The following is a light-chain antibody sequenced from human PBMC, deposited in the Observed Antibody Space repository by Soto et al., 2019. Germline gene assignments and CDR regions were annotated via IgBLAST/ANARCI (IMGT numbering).Light chain of an antibody. Sequence: QSGLTYPASTSGNTEQTVTISCSGCSSNIGSNTVNGYQQLPGTAPKRLVYSDIRRPSAVPDRFSISKLGTSVSLAISGHQCEDEADYYSAAWDDSVNGYVFGAGTKVT. J-gene: IGLJ1*01. CDR2: SDI. V-gene: IGLV1-44*01. CDR1: SSNIGSNT. CDR3: AAWDDSVNGYV.